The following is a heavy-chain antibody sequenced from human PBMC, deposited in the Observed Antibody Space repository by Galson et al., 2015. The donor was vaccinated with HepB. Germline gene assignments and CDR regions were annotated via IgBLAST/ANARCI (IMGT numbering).Heavy chain of an antibody. CDR3: ARHDTEGDY. Sequence: SLRLSCAASGFTVSSNYMNWVRQAPGKGLEWVSIIYSNGMTFYADSVKGRFTISRDNSKNTLYLQMNNLTTEDTAVYYCARHDTEGDYWGQGTLVTVSS. V-gene: IGHV3-66*02. CDR1: GFTVSSNY. J-gene: IGHJ4*02. D-gene: IGHD3-9*01. CDR2: IYSNGMT.